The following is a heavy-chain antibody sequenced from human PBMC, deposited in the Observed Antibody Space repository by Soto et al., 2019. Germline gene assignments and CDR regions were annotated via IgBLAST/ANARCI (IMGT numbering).Heavy chain of an antibody. V-gene: IGHV1-69*02. D-gene: IGHD4-17*01. Sequence: SVKVSCKASGGTFSSYTISWVRQAPGQGLEWMGRIIPILGIANYAQKFQGRVTITADKSTSTAYMELSSLRSEDTAVYYCAAAPYGGSWVSYYYYGMDVWGQVTTLTVSS. CDR3: AAAPYGGSWVSYYYYGMDV. CDR1: GGTFSSYT. J-gene: IGHJ6*02. CDR2: IIPILGIA.